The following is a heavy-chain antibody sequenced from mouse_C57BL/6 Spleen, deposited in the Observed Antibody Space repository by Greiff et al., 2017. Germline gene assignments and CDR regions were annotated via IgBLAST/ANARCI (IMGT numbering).Heavy chain of an antibody. CDR1: GYTFTDYE. CDR2: IDPEAGGT. CDR3: TSEGIEARGLDY. V-gene: IGHV1-15*01. Sequence: QVHVKQSGAELVRPGASVTLSCKASGYTFTDYEMHWVKQTPVHGLEWIGAIDPEAGGTAYNQTVKVMAILTADTPSSAVYMELRSLSSEDSADYYCTSEGIEARGLDYGGHGTTLTVAS. D-gene: IGHD3-3*01. J-gene: IGHJ2*01.